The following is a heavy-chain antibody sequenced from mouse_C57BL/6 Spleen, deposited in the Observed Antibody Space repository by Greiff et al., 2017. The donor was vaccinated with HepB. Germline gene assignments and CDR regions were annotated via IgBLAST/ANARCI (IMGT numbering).Heavy chain of an antibody. D-gene: IGHD2-1*01. CDR1: GFTFSSYT. V-gene: IGHV5-9*01. CDR2: ISGGGGNT. J-gene: IGHJ2*01. Sequence: EVQLVESGGGLVKPGGSLKLSCAASGFTFSSYTMSWVRQTPEKRLEWVATISGGGGNTYYPDSVKGRFTISRDNAKNTLYLQMSSLRSEDTALYYCARQIYYGNYYFDYWGQGTTLTVSS. CDR3: ARQIYYGNYYFDY.